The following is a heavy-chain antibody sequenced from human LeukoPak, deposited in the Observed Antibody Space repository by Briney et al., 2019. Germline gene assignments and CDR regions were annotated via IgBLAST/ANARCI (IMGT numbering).Heavy chain of an antibody. Sequence: GASVNVSCKASGGTFSSYAISWVRQAPGQGLEWMGGIIPIFGTANYAQKFQGRVTITADESTSTAYMVPSSLRSEDTAVYYCARDRGVAAAAGYYNWFDPWGQGTLVTVSS. CDR1: GGTFSSYA. D-gene: IGHD6-13*01. J-gene: IGHJ5*02. CDR2: IIPIFGTA. CDR3: ARDRGVAAAAGYYNWFDP. V-gene: IGHV1-69*13.